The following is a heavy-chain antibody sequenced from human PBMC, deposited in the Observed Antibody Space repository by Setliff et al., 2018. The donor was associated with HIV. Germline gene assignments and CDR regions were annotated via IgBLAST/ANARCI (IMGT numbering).Heavy chain of an antibody. J-gene: IGHJ3*02. CDR3: ARDRLFGENDAFDI. V-gene: IGHV4-38-2*02. CDR2: IYHSGST. Sequence: SETLSLTCAVSGYFISSGYYWGWIRQPPGKGLEWIGSIYHSGSTHYNPSLKSRVTISVDTSKNQFSLKLNSVTAADTAVYYCARDRLFGENDAFDIWGQGTMVT. D-gene: IGHD3-10*02. CDR1: GYFISSGYY.